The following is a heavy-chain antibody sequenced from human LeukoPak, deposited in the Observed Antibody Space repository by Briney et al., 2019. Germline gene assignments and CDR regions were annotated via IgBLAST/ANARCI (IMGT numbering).Heavy chain of an antibody. J-gene: IGHJ4*02. Sequence: GGSLRLSCAASGFAFSDYYMSWIRQAPGKGLEWVSYISSSGSTIDYADSVKGRFTISRDNAKNSLYLQMNSLRAEDTAVYYCARFRLTVTTYAHLDYWGQGTLVTVSS. V-gene: IGHV3-11*01. CDR3: ARFRLTVTTYAHLDY. CDR2: ISSSGSTI. CDR1: GFAFSDYY. D-gene: IGHD4-17*01.